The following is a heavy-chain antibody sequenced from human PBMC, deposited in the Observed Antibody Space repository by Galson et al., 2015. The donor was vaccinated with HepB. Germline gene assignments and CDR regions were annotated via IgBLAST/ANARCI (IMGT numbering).Heavy chain of an antibody. CDR2: ISSSSSYI. CDR1: GFTFSSYS. Sequence: SLRLSCAASGFTFSSYSMNWVRQAPGKGLEWVSSISSSSSYIYYADSVKGRFTISRDNAKNSLYLQMNSLRAEDTAVYYCARGPGIAAAGTGGDYWGQGTLVTVSS. V-gene: IGHV3-21*01. CDR3: ARGPGIAAAGTGGDY. D-gene: IGHD6-13*01. J-gene: IGHJ4*02.